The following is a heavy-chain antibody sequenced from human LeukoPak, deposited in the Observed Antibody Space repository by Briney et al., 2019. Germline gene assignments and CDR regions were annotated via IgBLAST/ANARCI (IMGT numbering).Heavy chain of an antibody. Sequence: SETLSLTCTVSGGSISSYYWSWIRQPPGKGLEWIGYIYYSGSTNYNPSLKSRVTISVDTSKNQFSLKLSSVTAADTAGYYCGGGGEDYFDYWGQGTLVTVSS. D-gene: IGHD3-16*01. V-gene: IGHV4-59*08. CDR1: GGSISSYY. J-gene: IGHJ4*02. CDR3: GGGGEDYFDY. CDR2: IYYSGST.